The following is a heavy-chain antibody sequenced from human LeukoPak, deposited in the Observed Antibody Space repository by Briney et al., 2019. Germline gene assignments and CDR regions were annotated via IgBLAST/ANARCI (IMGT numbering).Heavy chain of an antibody. V-gene: IGHV1-69*04. Sequence: SVKVSCKASGGTFSSYAISWVRQAPGQGLEWMGRIIPILGIANYAQKFQGRVTITADKSTSTAYMELSSLRSEDTAVYYCARGGYSSSWQGYWGQGTLVTVSS. CDR2: IIPILGIA. CDR1: GGTFSSYA. J-gene: IGHJ4*02. CDR3: ARGGYSSSWQGY. D-gene: IGHD6-13*01.